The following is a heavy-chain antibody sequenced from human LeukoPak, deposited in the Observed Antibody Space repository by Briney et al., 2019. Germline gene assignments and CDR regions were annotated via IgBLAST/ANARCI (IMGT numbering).Heavy chain of an antibody. CDR2: IKQDGSEK. J-gene: IGHJ4*02. V-gene: IGHV3-7*01. D-gene: IGHD3-16*01. CDR1: GFTLSSYW. CDR3: ARELWPGDY. Sequence: GSLRLSCAASGFTLSSYWMGWVRQAPGKGLEWVANIKQDGSEKNYVDSVKGRFTISRDNAKNSLYLQMNSLRVEDTAVYYCARELWPGDYWGQGTLVTVSS.